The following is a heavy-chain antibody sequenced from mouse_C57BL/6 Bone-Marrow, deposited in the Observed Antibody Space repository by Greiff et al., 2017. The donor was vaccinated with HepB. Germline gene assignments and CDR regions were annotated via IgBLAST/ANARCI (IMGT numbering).Heavy chain of an antibody. CDR2: ISDAGSYT. CDR3: ARCLLHDY. J-gene: IGHJ2*01. CDR1: GFTFSSYA. D-gene: IGHD1-1*01. V-gene: IGHV5-4*03. Sequence: EVKLVESGGGLVKPGGSLKLSCAASGFTFSSYAMSWVRQTPEKRLEWVATISDAGSYTYYPDNVKGRFTISRDNAKNNLYLQMSHLKSEDTAMYYCARCLLHDYWGQGNTLTVSS.